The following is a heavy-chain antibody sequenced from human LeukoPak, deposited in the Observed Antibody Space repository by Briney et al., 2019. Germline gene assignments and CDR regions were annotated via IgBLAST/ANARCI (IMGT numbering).Heavy chain of an antibody. Sequence: GGSLRLSCAASGFTFSSYSMNWVRQAPGKGLEWVSSISSSSSYIYYADSVKGRFTISRDNAKNSLYLQMNSLRAEDTAVYYCARDLIPNTGSSNYWGQGVLVTVSS. CDR2: ISSSSSYI. D-gene: IGHD6-13*01. J-gene: IGHJ4*02. CDR1: GFTFSSYS. V-gene: IGHV3-21*01. CDR3: ARDLIPNTGSSNY.